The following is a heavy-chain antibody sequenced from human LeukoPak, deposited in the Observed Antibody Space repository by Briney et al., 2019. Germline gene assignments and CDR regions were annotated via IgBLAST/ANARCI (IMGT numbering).Heavy chain of an antibody. CDR2: IIPILGIA. J-gene: IGHJ4*02. D-gene: IGHD2-2*01. Sequence: SVKVSCKASGGTFSSYTISWVRQAPGQGREWMGRIIPILGIANYAQKFQGRVTITADKSTSTAYMELSSLRSEDTAVYYCAQTFRICSSTSCSNPLDYWGQGTLVTVSS. V-gene: IGHV1-69*02. CDR1: GGTFSSYT. CDR3: AQTFRICSSTSCSNPLDY.